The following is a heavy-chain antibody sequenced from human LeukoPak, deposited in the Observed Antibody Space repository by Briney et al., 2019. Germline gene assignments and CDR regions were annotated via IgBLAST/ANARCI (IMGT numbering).Heavy chain of an antibody. J-gene: IGHJ4*02. V-gene: IGHV3-7*01. D-gene: IGHD6-13*01. CDR2: IKQDGSEK. CDR1: GFTSSSYW. Sequence: GGSLRLSCAVSGFTSSSYWMSWVRQAPGKGLEWVANIKQDGSEKYYVDSVKGRFTISRDNSKNTLYLQMSSLRAEDTAVYYCVKALSAAAAGGFDYWGQGTLVTVPS. CDR3: VKALSAAAAGGFDY.